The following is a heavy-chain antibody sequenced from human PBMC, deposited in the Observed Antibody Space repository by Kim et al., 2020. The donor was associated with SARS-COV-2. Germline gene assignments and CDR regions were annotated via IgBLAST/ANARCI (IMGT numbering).Heavy chain of an antibody. V-gene: IGHV4-39*01. Sequence: STHNHPSLRSRVTISVDTPKNQFSLRLSSVTAADQAVYYCARRRGPFDYWGQGTLVTVSS. J-gene: IGHJ4*02. CDR3: ARRRGPFDY. CDR2: ST.